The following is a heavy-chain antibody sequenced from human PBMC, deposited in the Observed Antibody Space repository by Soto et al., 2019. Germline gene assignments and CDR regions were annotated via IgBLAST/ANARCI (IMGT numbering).Heavy chain of an antibody. CDR3: ARGPLLWGDV. Sequence: GASVKISCKASGYTFTNYAMHWVRQAPGQRLEWMGWINAGNGNTKYSQKFQGRVTITRDTSASTAYMELSSLRYEDTAVYYCARGPLLWGDVWGQGTTVTVSS. V-gene: IGHV1-3*01. CDR1: GYTFTNYA. CDR2: INAGNGNT. J-gene: IGHJ6*02. D-gene: IGHD3-10*01.